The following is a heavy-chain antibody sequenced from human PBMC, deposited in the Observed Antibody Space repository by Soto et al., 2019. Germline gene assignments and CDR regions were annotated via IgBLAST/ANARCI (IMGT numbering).Heavy chain of an antibody. CDR1: GYTFTSYG. Sequence: RASVKVSCKASGYTFTSYGISWVRQAPGQGLEWMGWISAYNGNTNYAQKLQGRVTMTTDTSTSTAYMELRSLRSDDTAVYYCARGDGVDYYYGMDVWGQGTTVTVSS. V-gene: IGHV1-18*01. CDR3: ARGDGVDYYYGMDV. D-gene: IGHD2-8*01. CDR2: ISAYNGNT. J-gene: IGHJ6*02.